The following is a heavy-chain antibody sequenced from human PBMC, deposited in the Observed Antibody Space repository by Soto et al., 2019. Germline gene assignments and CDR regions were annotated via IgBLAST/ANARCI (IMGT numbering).Heavy chain of an antibody. CDR2: ISAYNGNT. CDR1: GYTFTSYG. CDR3: ARDHTVGYYGSGSYYQLYGMNV. J-gene: IGHJ6*02. V-gene: IGHV1-18*04. Sequence: ASVKVSCKASGYTFTSYGISWVRQAPGQGLEWMGWISAYNGNTNYAQKLQGRVTMTTDTSTSTAYMELRSLRSDDTAVYYCARDHTVGYYGSGSYYQLYGMNVWGQGTTVTVSS. D-gene: IGHD3-10*01.